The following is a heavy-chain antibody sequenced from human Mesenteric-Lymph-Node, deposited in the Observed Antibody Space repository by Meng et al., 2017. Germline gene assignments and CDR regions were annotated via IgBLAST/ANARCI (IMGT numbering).Heavy chain of an antibody. V-gene: IGHV1-2*07. Sequence: VHLVQSGAEVKQPGASVKVACKASGYNFIGGYWVYWVRQAPGQGLEWIGWINPNGGGTKYVDKFMGRFTVTRDTSISTVYMEMTSLTYDDTAVYYCAVLEGGWGQGTLVTVSS. CDR2: INPNGGGT. D-gene: IGHD2-8*02. J-gene: IGHJ4*02. CDR1: GYNFIGGYW. CDR3: AVLEGG.